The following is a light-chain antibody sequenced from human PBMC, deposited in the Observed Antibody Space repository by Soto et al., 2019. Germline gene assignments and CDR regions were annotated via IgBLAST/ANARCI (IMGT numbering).Light chain of an antibody. CDR1: SSNIGSNT. CDR2: SSN. V-gene: IGLV1-44*01. J-gene: IGLJ1*01. CDR3: ATWDDSLNGYV. Sequence: QSVLTQPPSASGTPGQRVTISCSGSSSNIGSNTVNWYQQLPGTAPKLLIYSSNQRPSGVPDRFSGSKPGTSASLAISGLQSDDEADYYCATWDDSLNGYVFGTGTKVTVL.